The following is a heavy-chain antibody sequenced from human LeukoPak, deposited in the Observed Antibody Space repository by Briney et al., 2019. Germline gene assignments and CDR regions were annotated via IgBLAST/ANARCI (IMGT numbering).Heavy chain of an antibody. V-gene: IGHV3-23*01. J-gene: IGHJ4*02. D-gene: IGHD1-1*01. CDR1: GFTFNNLA. Sequence: GGSLRLSCAASGFTFNNLAMSWVRQAPGKGLEWVSAIGDNGGDTKYAASVEGRFTIYRDNSRNTLYLQMNSLRVEDTAMYYCGRDWKLDYWGQGTLVTVSS. CDR2: IGDNGGDT. CDR3: GRDWKLDY.